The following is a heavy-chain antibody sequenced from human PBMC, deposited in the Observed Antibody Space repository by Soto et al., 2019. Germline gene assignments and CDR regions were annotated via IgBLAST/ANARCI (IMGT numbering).Heavy chain of an antibody. Sequence: SETLSLTXTVSGGSVTSGSYYWTWIRQPPGKRLEWIGYIHYSGSTNYQPSLKSRVTMSVDTSKTQFSLKLSSVTAADTAVYYCARDRGYSSSLTNGGMDVWGQGTTVTVSS. V-gene: IGHV4-61*01. CDR3: ARDRGYSSSLTNGGMDV. D-gene: IGHD6-13*01. CDR1: GGSVTSGSYY. J-gene: IGHJ6*02. CDR2: IHYSGST.